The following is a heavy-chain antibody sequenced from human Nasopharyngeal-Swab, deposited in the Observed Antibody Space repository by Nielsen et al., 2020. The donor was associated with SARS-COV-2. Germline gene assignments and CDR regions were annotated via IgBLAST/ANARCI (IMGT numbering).Heavy chain of an antibody. CDR2: IYWDDDK. D-gene: IGHD4-17*01. J-gene: IGHJ5*02. CDR1: GFSLSTSGVG. Sequence: SGPTLVKPTQTLTLTCTFSGFSLSTSGVGVGWIRQPPGKALEWLAPIYWDDDKRYSPSLKSRLTITKDTSKNQVVLTMTNMDPVDTATYYCAHRLTTVTTPSFDPWGQGTLVTVSS. V-gene: IGHV2-5*02. CDR3: AHRLTTVTTPSFDP.